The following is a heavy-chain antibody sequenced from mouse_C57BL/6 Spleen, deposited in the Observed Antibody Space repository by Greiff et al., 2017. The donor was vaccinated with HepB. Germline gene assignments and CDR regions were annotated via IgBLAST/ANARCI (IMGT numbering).Heavy chain of an antibody. CDR2: IDPSDSYT. Sequence: QVQLQQPGAELVMPGASVKLSCKASGYTFTSYWMHWVKQRPGQGLEWIGEIDPSDSYTNYNQKFKGKSTLTVDKSSSTAYMQLSSLTSEDSAVYYCARDYYGNAWFAYWGQGTLVTVSA. V-gene: IGHV1-69*01. CDR1: GYTFTSYW. D-gene: IGHD2-1*01. CDR3: ARDYYGNAWFAY. J-gene: IGHJ3*01.